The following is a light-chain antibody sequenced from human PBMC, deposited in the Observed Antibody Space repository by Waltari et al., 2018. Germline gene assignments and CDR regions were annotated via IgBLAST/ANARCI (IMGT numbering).Light chain of an antibody. CDR3: SSYAGSNNVV. J-gene: IGLJ2*01. CDR2: EVS. V-gene: IGLV2-8*01. Sequence: QSALTQPPSASGSPGQSVTISCTGSSSDVGGYNYVSWYQQHPRKAPKLMIYEVSKRPSGVPDRFSGSRSGNTASLTVSGRQAEDEADYYCSSYAGSNNVVFGGGTKLTVL. CDR1: SSDVGGYNY.